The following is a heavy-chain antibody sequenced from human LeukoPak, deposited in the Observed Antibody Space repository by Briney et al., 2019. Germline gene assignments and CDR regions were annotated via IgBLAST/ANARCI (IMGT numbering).Heavy chain of an antibody. CDR1: GYTFTSYG. J-gene: IGHJ4*02. Sequence: DSVKVSCKASGYTFTSYGISWVRQAPGQGLEWMGWISAYNGNTNYAQKLQGRVTMTTDTSTSTAYMELRSLRSDDTAVYYCARGPYYDSSGYYRVCFDYWGQGTLVTVSS. CDR2: ISAYNGNT. D-gene: IGHD3-22*01. CDR3: ARGPYYDSSGYYRVCFDY. V-gene: IGHV1-18*01.